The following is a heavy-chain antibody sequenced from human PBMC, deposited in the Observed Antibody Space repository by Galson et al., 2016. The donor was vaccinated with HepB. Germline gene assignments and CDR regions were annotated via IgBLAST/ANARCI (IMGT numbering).Heavy chain of an antibody. CDR1: GYTFINNY. J-gene: IGHJ4*02. Sequence: SVKVSCKASGYTFINNYIHWVRQAPGKGLEWMGIVNLSGGSATYAQSFEGRVTMTRDSSTSTVFMDLSRLTSEDTAIYYCARGVYASFLGGLDYWGQGTLVTVSS. CDR3: ARGVYASFLGGLDY. D-gene: IGHD6-6*01. CDR2: VNLSGGSA. V-gene: IGHV1-46*01.